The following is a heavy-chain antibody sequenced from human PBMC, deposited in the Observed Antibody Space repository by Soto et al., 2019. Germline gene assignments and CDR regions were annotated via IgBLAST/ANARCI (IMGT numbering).Heavy chain of an antibody. Sequence: LETLSLTCTVSGGSISSSNYYWGWIRQPPGKGLEWIGSIFYSGSPYYNPSLKSRVTISVGTSKNQFSLKLSSVTAADTAVYYCARSYSSSWYWVFGYWGQGTLVTVSS. CDR1: GGSISSSNYY. CDR3: ARSYSSSWYWVFGY. V-gene: IGHV4-39*01. J-gene: IGHJ4*02. D-gene: IGHD6-13*01. CDR2: IFYSGSP.